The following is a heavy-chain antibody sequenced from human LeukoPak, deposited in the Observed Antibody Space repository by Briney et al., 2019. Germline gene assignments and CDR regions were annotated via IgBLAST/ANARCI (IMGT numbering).Heavy chain of an antibody. CDR3: ARFVANWNPGGLDV. J-gene: IGHJ6*02. V-gene: IGHV3-21*01. D-gene: IGHD1-20*01. CDR2: ISGSGSSI. Sequence: GGSLRLSCVASDFTFSTYGMNWVRQAPGTGLEGVSSISGSGSSIHYKESVRGRFTISRDNSRNSIYLQMNSLRTEDTAVYYCARFVANWNPGGLDVWGQGTTVIVSS. CDR1: DFTFSTYG.